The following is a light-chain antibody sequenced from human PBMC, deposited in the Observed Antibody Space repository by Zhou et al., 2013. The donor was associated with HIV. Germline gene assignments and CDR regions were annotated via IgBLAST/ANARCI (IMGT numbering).Light chain of an antibody. J-gene: IGKJ4*01. CDR3: QQYLSDLIT. CDR2: RAS. Sequence: DIQMTQSPSTLSASVGDRVTITCRASQSIDNWLAWYQQKPGKAPKLLIYRASNLQGGVPSRFSASGSGTEFTLTISSLQPDDFGTYFCQQYLSDLITFGGGTRVEI. V-gene: IGKV1-5*03. CDR1: QSIDNW.